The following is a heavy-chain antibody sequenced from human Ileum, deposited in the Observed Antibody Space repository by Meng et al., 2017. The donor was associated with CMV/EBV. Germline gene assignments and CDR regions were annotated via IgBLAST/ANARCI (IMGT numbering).Heavy chain of an antibody. CDR3: ATRRTPYGDYEYFQH. V-gene: IGHV4-34*01. CDR2: INHSGST. Sequence: QVQRRQWGAGLLKPSETLSLTCAVYGGSFSGYYWNWIRQPPGRGLEWIGEINHSGSTNYNPSLKSRVTISVDTSKNQFSLKLSSVTAADTAVYYCATRRTPYGDYEYFQHWGQGTLVTVSS. D-gene: IGHD4-17*01. CDR1: GGSFSGYY. J-gene: IGHJ1*01.